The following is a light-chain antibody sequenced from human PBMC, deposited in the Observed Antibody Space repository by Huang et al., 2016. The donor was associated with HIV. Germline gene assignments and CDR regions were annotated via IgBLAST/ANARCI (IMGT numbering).Light chain of an antibody. J-gene: IGKJ2*01. CDR3: QQRISWPPSYT. Sequence: EIVLTQSPATLSLSPGDRATLSCRASQSVSSYFAWYQQKPGQAPRLLIYATSNRATGVPGRCSGSGSGTDFTLTISSLEPEDFANYYCQQRISWPPSYTFGQGTKVEI. V-gene: IGKV3-11*01. CDR2: ATS. CDR1: QSVSSY.